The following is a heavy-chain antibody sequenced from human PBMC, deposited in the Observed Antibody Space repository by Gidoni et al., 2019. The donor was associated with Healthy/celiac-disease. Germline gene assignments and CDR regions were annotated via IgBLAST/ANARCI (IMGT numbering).Heavy chain of an antibody. Sequence: HVQLQQWGAGLLKPSETLSLTCAVYGWSFSGYYWSWSRQPPGKGLEWIGEINHSGSTNYSPSLKSRVTISVDTSKNQFSLKLSSVTAADTAVYYCAISWYYYYGMDVWGQGTTVTVSS. J-gene: IGHJ6*02. CDR2: INHSGST. D-gene: IGHD6-13*01. V-gene: IGHV4-34*01. CDR3: AISWYYYYGMDV. CDR1: GWSFSGYY.